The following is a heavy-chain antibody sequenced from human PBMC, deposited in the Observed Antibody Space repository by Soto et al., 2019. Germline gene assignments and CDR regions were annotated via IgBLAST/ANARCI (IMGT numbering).Heavy chain of an antibody. Sequence: QVQLVQSGAEVKKPGASVKVSCKASGYTFTRFGINWVRQAPGQGLEWMGWISGYNGNTNTAENFQGRVTMTTVTSATSAYMELRSLRAADTTVYYCARAFEAGGQPGGGFDYWGQGTLVTVSS. D-gene: IGHD3-9*01. CDR3: ARAFEAGGQPGGGFDY. J-gene: IGHJ4*02. CDR2: ISGYNGNT. V-gene: IGHV1-18*01. CDR1: GYTFTRFG.